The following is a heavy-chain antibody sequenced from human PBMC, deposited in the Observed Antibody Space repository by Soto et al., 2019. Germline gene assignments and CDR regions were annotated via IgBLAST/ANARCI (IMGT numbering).Heavy chain of an antibody. V-gene: IGHV3-30-3*01. J-gene: IGHJ6*02. Sequence: GESLKISCAASGFTFSSYAMHWVRQAPGEGLEWVAVISYDGSNKYYADSVKGRFTISRDNSKNTLYLQMNSLRAEDTAVYYCASPFDFWSGYSQDYYYYYGMDVWGQGTTVTVSS. D-gene: IGHD3-3*01. CDR2: ISYDGSNK. CDR3: ASPFDFWSGYSQDYYYYYGMDV. CDR1: GFTFSSYA.